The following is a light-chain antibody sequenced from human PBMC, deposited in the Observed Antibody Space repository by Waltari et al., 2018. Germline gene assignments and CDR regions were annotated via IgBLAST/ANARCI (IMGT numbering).Light chain of an antibody. Sequence: SSELTQPSSVSVSPGQPARLTCPGDILPKNFARWFQQKPGQAPLLVIYNDSERPSGIPERFSGSSSGTTVTLTISGAQIEDEADYFCYSTANNSPVVFGGGTRLTVL. J-gene: IGLJ2*01. CDR3: YSTANNSPVV. CDR2: NDS. V-gene: IGLV3-27*01. CDR1: ILPKNF.